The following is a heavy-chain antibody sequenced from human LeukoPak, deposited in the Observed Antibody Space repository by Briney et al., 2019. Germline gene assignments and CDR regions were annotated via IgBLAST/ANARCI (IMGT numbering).Heavy chain of an antibody. Sequence: ASVKVSCRTSGYTFTAYEIHWVRQATGQGLEWMGWMNPNSGNTGYEQKFQGRVTITRDTSMTTAYMELSSLRFEDTATYYCARGGARSFAPWGQGTLVTVSS. D-gene: IGHD1-26*01. CDR2: MNPNSGNT. CDR3: ARGGARSFAP. CDR1: GYTFTAYE. V-gene: IGHV1-8*01. J-gene: IGHJ5*02.